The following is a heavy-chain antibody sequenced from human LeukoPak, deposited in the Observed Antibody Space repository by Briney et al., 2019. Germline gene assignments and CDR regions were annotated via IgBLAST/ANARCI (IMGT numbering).Heavy chain of an antibody. V-gene: IGHV3-23*01. Sequence: GGSLRLSCAASGFTFTSYAMNWVRQAPGKGLEWVSVISASGATTDYADSVKGRFTISRDNSKNTLYLQMNSLRAEDTAVYYCTKGSYYDNSGRAYFDYWGQGTLVTVSS. J-gene: IGHJ4*02. CDR1: GFTFTSYA. D-gene: IGHD3-22*01. CDR2: ISASGATT. CDR3: TKGSYYDNSGRAYFDY.